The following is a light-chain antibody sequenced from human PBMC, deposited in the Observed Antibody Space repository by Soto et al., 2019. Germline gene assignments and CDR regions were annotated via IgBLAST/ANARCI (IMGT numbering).Light chain of an antibody. CDR1: SSDIGGYNY. CDR2: DVT. J-gene: IGLJ2*01. Sequence: QLVLTQPASVSGSPGQSITISCTGTSSDIGGYNYVSWYQQHPGNAPKLIIYDVTNRPSGVSNRFSGSKSGDTASLTISGLLAEDEADYYCSSYTSITTLSIFGGGTKLTVL. V-gene: IGLV2-14*01. CDR3: SSYTSITTLSI.